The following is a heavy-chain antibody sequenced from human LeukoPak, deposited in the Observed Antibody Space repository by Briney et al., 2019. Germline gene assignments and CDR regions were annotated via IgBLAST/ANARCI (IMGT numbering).Heavy chain of an antibody. CDR1: GFTFGSYT. Sequence: PGGSLRLSCAVSGFTFGSYTMNWVRQAPGKGLEWVSSISSSSSYIYYADSVKGRFTISRDNAKNSLYLQMNSLRAEDTAVYYCARELLIGYCSGGSCYDAFDIWGQGTMVTVSS. CDR3: ARELLIGYCSGGSCYDAFDI. D-gene: IGHD2-15*01. J-gene: IGHJ3*02. V-gene: IGHV3-21*01. CDR2: ISSSSSYI.